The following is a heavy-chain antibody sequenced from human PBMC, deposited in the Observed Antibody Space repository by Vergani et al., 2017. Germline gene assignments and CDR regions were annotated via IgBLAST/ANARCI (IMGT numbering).Heavy chain of an antibody. CDR1: GFTFSSYS. V-gene: IGHV3-48*01. CDR3: ARLEKGWSGSWFDP. D-gene: IGHD3-3*01. J-gene: IGHJ5*02. CDR2: ISSSSSTI. Sequence: EVQLVESGGGLVQPGGSLRLSCAASGFTFSSYSMNWVRQAPGKGLEWVSYISSSSSTIYYADSVKGRFTISRDNAKNSLYLQMNSLRAEDTAVYYCARLEKGWSGSWFDPWGQGTLVTVSS.